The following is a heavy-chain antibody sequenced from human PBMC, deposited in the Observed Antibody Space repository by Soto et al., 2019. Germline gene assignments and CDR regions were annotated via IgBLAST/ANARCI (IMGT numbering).Heavy chain of an antibody. CDR2: ISSYNDYT. CDR3: ARGGYYDYDWGKLNYYGLDV. V-gene: IGHV1-18*01. J-gene: IGHJ6*02. Sequence: QVQLVQSAAEVRKPGASVKVSCRASGYTFIRYGITWVRQAPGQGLEWMGWISSYNDYTEYAQRFQGRVTMTADTSTRTVHMELRNLRSDDTAVYYCARGGYYDYDWGKLNYYGLDVWGQGTAVTVSS. D-gene: IGHD3-16*01. CDR1: GYTFIRYG.